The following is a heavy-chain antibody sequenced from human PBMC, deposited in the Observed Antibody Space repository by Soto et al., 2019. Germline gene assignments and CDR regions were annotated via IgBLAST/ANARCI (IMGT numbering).Heavy chain of an antibody. CDR2: IYYSGST. V-gene: IGHV4-39*01. D-gene: IGHD6-19*01. CDR3: ASLFLPSIAVDGTENY. J-gene: IGHJ4*02. CDR1: GGSISSSSYY. Sequence: PSETLSLTCTVSGGSISSSSYYWGWIRQPPGKGLEWIGSIYYSGSTYYNPSLKSRVTISVDTSKNQFSLKLSSVTAADTAVYYCASLFLPSIAVDGTENYWGQGTRVTVSS.